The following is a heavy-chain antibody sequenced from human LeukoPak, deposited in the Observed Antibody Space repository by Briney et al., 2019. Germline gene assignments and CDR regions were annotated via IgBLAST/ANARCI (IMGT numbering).Heavy chain of an antibody. CDR2: INPNSGGT. J-gene: IGHJ4*02. Sequence: ASVKVSCKASGYTFTSYAMNWVRQAPGQGLEWMGWINPNSGGTNYAQKFQGRVTMTRDTSISTAYMELSRLRSDDTAVYYCARDGTVSAGFKFDYWGQGTLVTVSS. CDR3: ARDGTVSAGFKFDY. D-gene: IGHD1-1*01. V-gene: IGHV1-2*02. CDR1: GYTFTSYA.